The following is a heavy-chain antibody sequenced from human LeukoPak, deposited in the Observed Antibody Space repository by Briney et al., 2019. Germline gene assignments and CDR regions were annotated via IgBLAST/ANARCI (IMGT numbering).Heavy chain of an antibody. D-gene: IGHD6-13*01. CDR2: MNPNSGNT. V-gene: IGHV1-8*02. J-gene: IGHJ4*02. CDR1: GYTFTSYY. Sequence: ASVKVSCKASGYTFTSYYMHWVRQATGQGLEWMGWMNPNSGNTGYAQKFQGRVTMTRNTSISTAYMELSSLRSEDTAVYYCARKSAAAGTFDYWGQGTLVTVSS. CDR3: ARKSAAAGTFDY.